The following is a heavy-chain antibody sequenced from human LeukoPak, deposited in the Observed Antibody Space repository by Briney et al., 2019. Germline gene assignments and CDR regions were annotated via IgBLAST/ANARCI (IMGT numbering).Heavy chain of an antibody. V-gene: IGHV1-69*05. D-gene: IGHD1-26*01. CDR1: GGTFSSYA. J-gene: IGHJ4*02. CDR3: AKDWSYALTYFDY. CDR2: IIPIFGTA. Sequence: ASVKVSCKASGGTFSSYAISWVRQAPGQGLEWMGGIIPIFGTANYAQKFQGRVTITTDESTSTAYMELSSLRSEDTAVYYCAKDWSYALTYFDYWGQGTLVTVSS.